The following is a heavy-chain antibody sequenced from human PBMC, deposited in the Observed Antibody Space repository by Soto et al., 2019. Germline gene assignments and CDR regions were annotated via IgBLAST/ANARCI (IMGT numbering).Heavy chain of an antibody. V-gene: IGHV4-34*01. J-gene: IGHJ4*02. D-gene: IGHD3-22*01. Sequence: PSETLSLTCAVYGGSFSNYYWSWIRQPPGKGLEWIGIINHSGSTNYNPSLKSRVTISVSTPRKNQFSLNLSSVTAADTAVYYCARGEDYYDSLGYTHWGQGTLVTVSS. CDR2: INHSGST. CDR1: GGSFSNYY. CDR3: ARGEDYYDSLGYTH.